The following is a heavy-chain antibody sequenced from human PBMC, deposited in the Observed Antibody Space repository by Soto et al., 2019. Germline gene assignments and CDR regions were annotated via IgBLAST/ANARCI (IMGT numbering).Heavy chain of an antibody. CDR1: GCTCDTHG. CDR2: ISSTGRKK. D-gene: IGHD3-3*01. Sequence: PWGFRRRSGAVSGCTCDTHGMSWVRQPPWKWLEWVSGISSTGRKKFYADSVKGRFTISRDNSNNSLFLQLSGLRAEDTALYYCATGGYHDLLSGFHAPEFWGRGTLLTVSS. J-gene: IGHJ4*02. CDR3: ATGGYHDLLSGFHAPEF. V-gene: IGHV3-23*01.